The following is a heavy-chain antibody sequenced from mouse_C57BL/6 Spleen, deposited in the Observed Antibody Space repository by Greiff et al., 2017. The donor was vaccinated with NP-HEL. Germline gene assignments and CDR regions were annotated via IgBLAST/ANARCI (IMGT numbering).Heavy chain of an antibody. J-gene: IGHJ1*03. CDR2: IYPGDGDT. V-gene: IGHV1-80*01. D-gene: IGHD2-1*01. CDR3: ARFYYGNNWYFDV. Sequence: QVQLQQSGAELVKPGASVKISCKASGYAFSSYWMNWVKQRPGKGLEWIGQIYPGDGDTNYNGKFKGKATLTADKSSSTAYMQLSSLTSEDSAVYFCARFYYGNNWYFDVWGTGTTVTVSS. CDR1: GYAFSSYW.